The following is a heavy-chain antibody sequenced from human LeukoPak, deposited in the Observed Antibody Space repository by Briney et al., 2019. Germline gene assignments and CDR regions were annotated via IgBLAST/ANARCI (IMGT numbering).Heavy chain of an antibody. CDR3: ARAIGTYCSSTSCYRRRDY. Sequence: PSETLSLTCAVYGGSFSGYYWSWIRQPPGKGLEWIGEINHSGSTNYNPSLKSRVTISVDTSKNQFSLKLSSVTAADTAVYYCARAIGTYCSSTSCYRRRDYWGQGTLVTVSS. CDR1: GGSFSGYY. CDR2: INHSGST. V-gene: IGHV4-34*01. D-gene: IGHD2-2*02. J-gene: IGHJ4*02.